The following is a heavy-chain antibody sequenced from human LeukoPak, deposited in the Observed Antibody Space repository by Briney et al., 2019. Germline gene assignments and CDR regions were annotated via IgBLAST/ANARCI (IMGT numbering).Heavy chain of an antibody. D-gene: IGHD3-9*01. CDR2: ISSSGGST. CDR3: VKSAGFDWLSPLDAFDI. CDR1: GFTFSRYA. V-gene: IGHV3-64D*06. Sequence: GGSLRLSCSASGFTFSRYAMHLVRQAPGKGLEYVSAISSSGGSTYYADSVKGRFTISRDNSKDTLYLQMSSLRAEDTTVYYCVKSAGFDWLSPLDAFDIWGQGTMVTVSS. J-gene: IGHJ3*02.